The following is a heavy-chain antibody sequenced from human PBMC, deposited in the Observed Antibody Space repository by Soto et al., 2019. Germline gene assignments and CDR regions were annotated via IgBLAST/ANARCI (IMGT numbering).Heavy chain of an antibody. CDR3: ARDSGSSWYDYYYYYYMDV. V-gene: IGHV1-69*04. D-gene: IGHD6-13*01. Sequence: ASVKVSCKASGGTFSSYTISWVRQAPGQGLEWMGRIIPILGIANYAQKFQGRVTITADKSTSTAYMELSSLRSEDTAVYYCARDSGSSWYDYYYYYYMDVWGKGTTVTVSS. J-gene: IGHJ6*03. CDR2: IIPILGIA. CDR1: GGTFSSYT.